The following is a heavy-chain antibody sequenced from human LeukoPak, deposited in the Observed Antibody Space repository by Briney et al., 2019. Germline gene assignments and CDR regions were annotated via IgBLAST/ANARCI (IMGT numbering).Heavy chain of an antibody. Sequence: GGSLRLSCEASGFTFRDHCMNWVRQAPGKGLEWVSYICATISYADSVRGRFTISRDNAKNSLYLEMNGLRDEDTAVYYCVRDFDYNFDYWGQGALVTVSS. V-gene: IGHV3-69-1*02. CDR3: VRDFDYNFDY. CDR2: ICATI. CDR1: GFTFRDHC. J-gene: IGHJ4*02. D-gene: IGHD4-11*01.